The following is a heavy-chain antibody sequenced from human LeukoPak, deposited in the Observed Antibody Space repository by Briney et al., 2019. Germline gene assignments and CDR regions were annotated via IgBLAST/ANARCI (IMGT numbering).Heavy chain of an antibody. D-gene: IGHD3-10*01. Sequence: SETLSLTCTVSGDSISSSSYYWGWIRQPPGKGLEWIGSVYYSGSTYYNPSLKGRVTISVDRSKNQFSLNLNSATAADTAVYYCARDFTGSGSYPYFDCWGQGTLVTVSS. CDR3: ARDFTGSGSYPYFDC. J-gene: IGHJ4*02. CDR2: VYYSGST. CDR1: GDSISSSSYY. V-gene: IGHV4-39*07.